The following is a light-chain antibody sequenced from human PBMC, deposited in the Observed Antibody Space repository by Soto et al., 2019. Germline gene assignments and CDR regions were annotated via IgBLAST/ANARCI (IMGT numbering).Light chain of an antibody. J-gene: IGKJ3*01. CDR2: GSS. CDR1: QSVGNN. Sequence: EIVMTQSPATLSVSPGVRATLSCRASQSVGNNLAWYQQKPGQAPRLLIYGSSTMATGIPARFSGSGSGTEFTLTISSLQSEDFAVYYCQQYNNWHFTFGPGTKVDIK. CDR3: QQYNNWHFT. V-gene: IGKV3-15*01.